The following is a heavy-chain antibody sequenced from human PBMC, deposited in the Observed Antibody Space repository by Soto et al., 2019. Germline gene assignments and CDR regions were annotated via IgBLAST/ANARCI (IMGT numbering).Heavy chain of an antibody. CDR3: ASRTVTTSFFDY. Sequence: PSETLSLTCTVSGGSISSSSYYWGWIRQPPGKGLEWIGSIYYSGSTYYNPSLKSRVTISVDTSKNQFSLKLSSVTAADTAVYYCASRTVTTSFFDYWGQGSLVTVSS. V-gene: IGHV4-39*01. CDR1: GGSISSSSYY. D-gene: IGHD4-4*01. CDR2: IYYSGST. J-gene: IGHJ4*02.